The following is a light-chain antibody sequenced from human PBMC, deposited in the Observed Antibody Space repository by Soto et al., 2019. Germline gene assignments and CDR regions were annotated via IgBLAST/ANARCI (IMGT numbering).Light chain of an antibody. V-gene: IGKV1-5*01. J-gene: IGKJ2*01. CDR2: EAS. CDR1: QSVSSW. CDR3: QHYDSHRGS. Sequence: DIQMTQSPSVLSASVGDRVTITCRASQSVSSWLAWYQQKPGKAPKLLIFEASTLQRGVPSRFSGSGSGTEFPLTINHLEPDDFTTYYCQHYDSHRGSFGQGSKLEIK.